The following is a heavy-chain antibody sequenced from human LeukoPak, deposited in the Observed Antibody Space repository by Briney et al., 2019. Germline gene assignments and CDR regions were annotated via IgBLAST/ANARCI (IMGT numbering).Heavy chain of an antibody. CDR1: GGSISSSNW. CDR3: ARDGTQEAGQFDY. J-gene: IGHJ4*02. V-gene: IGHV4-4*02. Sequence: SGTLSRTCAVSGGSISSSNWWSWVRQPPGKGLEWIGEIYHSGSTNYNPSLKSRVTISVDKSKNQFSLKLSSVTAADTAVYYCARDGTQEAGQFDYWGQGTLVTVSS. CDR2: IYHSGST. D-gene: IGHD6-13*01.